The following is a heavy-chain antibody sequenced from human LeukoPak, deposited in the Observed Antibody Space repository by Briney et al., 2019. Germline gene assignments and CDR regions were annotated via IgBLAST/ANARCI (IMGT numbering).Heavy chain of an antibody. J-gene: IGHJ4*02. V-gene: IGHV3-74*01. CDR3: ARSSSGYSYGYFDY. CDR1: GFTFSSYW. CDR2: INSDGSST. Sequence: PGGSLRLSCAASGFTFSSYWMHWVRQAPGKGLVWVSRINSDGSSTSYADSVKGRFTISRDNAKNTLYLQMNSLRAEDTAVYYCARSSSGYSYGYFDYWGQGTLVTVSS. D-gene: IGHD5-18*01.